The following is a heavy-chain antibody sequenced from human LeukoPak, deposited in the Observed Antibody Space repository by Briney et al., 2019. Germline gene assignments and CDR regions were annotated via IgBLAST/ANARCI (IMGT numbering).Heavy chain of an antibody. CDR3: ASGLGCSSTSCYKNY. CDR2: ISSSSSYI. D-gene: IGHD2-2*02. V-gene: IGHV3-21*01. CDR1: GFTFSSYS. J-gene: IGHJ4*02. Sequence: GGSLRLSCAASGFTFSSYSMNWVRQDPGKGLEWVSSISSSSSYIYYADSVKGRFTISRDNAKNSLYLQMNSLRAEDTAVYYCASGLGCSSTSCYKNYWGQGTPVTVSS.